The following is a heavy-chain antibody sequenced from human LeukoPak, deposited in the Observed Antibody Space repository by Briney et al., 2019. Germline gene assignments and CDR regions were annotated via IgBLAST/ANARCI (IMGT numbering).Heavy chain of an antibody. CDR2: IYYSGST. D-gene: IGHD1-26*01. J-gene: IGHJ4*02. CDR3: AREVGATHDY. CDR1: GGSIDGYY. Sequence: SETLSLTCTVYGGSIDGYYWSWIRQSAGKGLEWIGYIYYSGSTNYNPSLKSRVTISVDTSKNQFSLKLSSVTAADTAVYYCAREVGATHDYWGQGTLVTVSS. V-gene: IGHV4-59*01.